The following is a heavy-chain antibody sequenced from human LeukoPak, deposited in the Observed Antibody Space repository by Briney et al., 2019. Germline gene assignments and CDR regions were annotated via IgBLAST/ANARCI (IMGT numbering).Heavy chain of an antibody. Sequence: ASVKASCKASGYTFTSYGISWVRQAPGQGLEWMGWISAYNGNTNYAQKLQGRVTMTTDTSTSTVYMELRSLRSDDTAVYYCARDRLGYCSSTSCREDAFDIWGQGTMVTVSS. CDR2: ISAYNGNT. CDR3: ARDRLGYCSSTSCREDAFDI. D-gene: IGHD2-2*01. CDR1: GYTFTSYG. J-gene: IGHJ3*02. V-gene: IGHV1-18*01.